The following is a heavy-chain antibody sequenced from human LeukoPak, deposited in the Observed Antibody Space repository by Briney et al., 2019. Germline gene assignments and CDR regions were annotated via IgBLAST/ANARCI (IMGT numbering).Heavy chain of an antibody. D-gene: IGHD3-9*01. CDR2: INPSGGGT. J-gene: IGHJ4*02. CDR1: GYTFTSYY. Sequence: ASVKVSCKASGYTFTSYYMHWVRQAPGQGLEWMGIINPSGGGTSYAQKFQGRVTMTRDTSTSTVYMELSSLRSEDTAVYYCARSKNYDILTGYYYFDYWGQGTLVTVSS. V-gene: IGHV1-46*01. CDR3: ARSKNYDILTGYYYFDY.